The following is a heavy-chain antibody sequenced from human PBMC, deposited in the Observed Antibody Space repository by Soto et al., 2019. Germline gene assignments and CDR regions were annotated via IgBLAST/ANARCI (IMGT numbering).Heavy chain of an antibody. CDR2: ISSTSSLI. CDR3: APQSPDFDY. J-gene: IGHJ4*02. CDR1: GFIFSSYN. Sequence: EVQLVESGGGLVKPGGSLRLSCAASGFIFSSYNVNWVRQAPGKGLEWVSSISSTSSLIYYADSVKGRFTISRDNRKYSLYLQMNSLRADDTAVYYCAPQSPDFDYWGQGTLVTVSS. V-gene: IGHV3-21*01.